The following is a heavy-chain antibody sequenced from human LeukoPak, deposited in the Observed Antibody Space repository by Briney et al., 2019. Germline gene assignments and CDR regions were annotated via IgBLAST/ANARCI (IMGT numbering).Heavy chain of an antibody. J-gene: IGHJ4*02. D-gene: IGHD3-16*01. CDR3: ARVEGDSLFDY. V-gene: IGHV4-4*07. CDR2: ISTSGST. Sequence: PSETLSLTCTVSGGSISSYYWSWIRQPAGKGLEWIGRISTSGSTNYNPSLKSRVTMSEDTSKNQFSLKLSSVTAADTALYYCARVEGDSLFDYWGQGTLVTVSS. CDR1: GGSISSYY.